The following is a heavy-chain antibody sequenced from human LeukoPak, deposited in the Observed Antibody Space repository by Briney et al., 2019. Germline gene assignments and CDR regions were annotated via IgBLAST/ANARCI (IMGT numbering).Heavy chain of an antibody. J-gene: IGHJ4*02. CDR3: ARDAPGYSYGSDDFDY. CDR1: GGTFTNHA. D-gene: IGHD5-18*01. V-gene: IGHV1-69*05. Sequence: GASVKVSCKASGGTFTNHAITWVRQAPGQGREWMGGIIPILESEDYAQKFQGRVTITTDEFKTTAYMELSSLRPDDTAVYFCARDAPGYSYGSDDFDYWGQGTLVTVSS. CDR2: IIPILESE.